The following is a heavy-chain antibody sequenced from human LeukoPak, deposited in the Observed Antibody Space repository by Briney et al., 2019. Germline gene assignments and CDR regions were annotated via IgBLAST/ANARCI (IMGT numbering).Heavy chain of an antibody. CDR3: AKGGGGAGGYYYMDV. CDR2: IWYGGSNK. CDR1: GFTFSSYG. J-gene: IGHJ6*03. V-gene: IGHV3-30*02. Sequence: PGGSLRLSCAASGFTFSSYGMHWVRQAPGKGLEWVAVIWYGGSNKYYADSVKGRFTISRDNSKNTLYLQMNSLRAEDAAAYYWAKGGGGAGGYYYMDVWGKGTTVTVSS. D-gene: IGHD3-16*01.